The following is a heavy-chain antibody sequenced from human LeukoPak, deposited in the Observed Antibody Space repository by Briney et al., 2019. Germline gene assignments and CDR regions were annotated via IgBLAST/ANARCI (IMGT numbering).Heavy chain of an antibody. J-gene: IGHJ4*02. CDR2: IIPILGIA. CDR3: ARDPPRHYYDSSDY. V-gene: IGHV1-69*04. Sequence: SVKVSCKASGGTFSSYAISWVRQALGQGLEWMGRIIPILGIANYAQKFQGRVTITADKSTSTAYMELSSLRSEDTAVYYCARDPPRHYYDSSDYWGQGTLVTVSS. CDR1: GGTFSSYA. D-gene: IGHD3-22*01.